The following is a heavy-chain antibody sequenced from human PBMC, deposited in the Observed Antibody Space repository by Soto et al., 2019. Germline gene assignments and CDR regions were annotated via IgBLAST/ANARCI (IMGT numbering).Heavy chain of an antibody. J-gene: IGHJ6*02. CDR2: INPSGGST. D-gene: IGHD3-10*01. V-gene: IGHV1-46*01. CDR3: ARDQAYYYGSGSYYPDYYYYGMDV. CDR1: GYTFTSYY. Sequence: QVQLVQSGAEVKKPGASVKVSCKASGYTFTSYYMHWVRQAPGQGLEWMGIINPSGGSTSYAQKFQGRVTMTRDTSTSTVYMELSSLRSEDTAVYYCARDQAYYYGSGSYYPDYYYYGMDVWGQGTTVTVSS.